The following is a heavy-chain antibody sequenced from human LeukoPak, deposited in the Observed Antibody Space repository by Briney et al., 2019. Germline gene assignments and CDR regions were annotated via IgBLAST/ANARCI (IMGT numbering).Heavy chain of an antibody. CDR3: AKDRYCSGGNCYFDAFDI. J-gene: IGHJ3*02. CDR2: IGYDGSNI. CDR1: GFTFSSYG. Sequence: GGSLRLSCAASGFTFSSYGMHWVRQAPGKGLEWVAVIGYDGSNIHYADSVKGRFTFSRDNSKNTLYLQMNSLRAEDTAVYYCAKDRYCSGGNCYFDAFDIWGRGTMVTVSS. V-gene: IGHV3-30*18. D-gene: IGHD2-15*01.